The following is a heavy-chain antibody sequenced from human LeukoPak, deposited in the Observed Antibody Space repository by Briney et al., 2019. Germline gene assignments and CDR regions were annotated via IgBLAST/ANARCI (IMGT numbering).Heavy chain of an antibody. D-gene: IGHD3-16*01. CDR1: GYIFNNYW. CDR3: ATRGGDLDY. J-gene: IGHJ4*02. CDR2: IYPGDSDT. Sequence: GESLQISCKGSGYIFNNYWIGWGRQMPGKGLEWMGIIYPGDSDTKYSPSFQGQVTISADRSISTAYLQWNSLKASDSAMYYCATRGGDLDYWGQGTLVTVSS. V-gene: IGHV5-51*01.